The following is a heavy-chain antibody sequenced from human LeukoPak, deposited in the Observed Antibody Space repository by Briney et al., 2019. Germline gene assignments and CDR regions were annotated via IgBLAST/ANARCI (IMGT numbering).Heavy chain of an antibody. V-gene: IGHV3-48*02. J-gene: IGHJ4*02. CDR2: ITSSSTTL. D-gene: IGHD3-22*01. Sequence: GGSLRLSCAASGFTFSSYSMSWVRQAPGKGLEWVSYITSSSTTLYYADSVKGRFTISRDNAKNSLYLQMSSLRDEDTAVYYCARDLFDSRAYYWGQGTLVTVSS. CDR3: ARDLFDSRAYY. CDR1: GFTFSSYS.